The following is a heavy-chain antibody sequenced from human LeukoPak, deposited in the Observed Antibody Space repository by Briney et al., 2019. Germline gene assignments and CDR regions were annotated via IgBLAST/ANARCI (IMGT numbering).Heavy chain of an antibody. CDR3: ARESRGGWLVAYYFDY. V-gene: IGHV3-48*03. CDR1: GFTFSSYE. J-gene: IGHJ4*02. D-gene: IGHD6-19*01. Sequence: PGGSLRLSCAASGFTFSSYEMNWARQAPGKGLEWVSYISSSGSTIYYADSVKGRFTISRDNAKNSLYLQMNSLRAEDTAVYYCARESRGGWLVAYYFDYWGQGTLVTVSS. CDR2: ISSSGSTI.